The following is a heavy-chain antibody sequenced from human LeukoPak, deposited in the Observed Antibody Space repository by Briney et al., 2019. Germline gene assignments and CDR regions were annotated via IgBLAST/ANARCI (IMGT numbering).Heavy chain of an antibody. V-gene: IGHV4-4*02. Sequence: SETLSLTCAVSGGSISSSNWWSWVRQSPGKGLEWIGEIYHSGTTNYNPSLKSRVTISVDKSKNQFSLRLSSVTAADTAVYHCTREHGWYYFDYWGQGTLVTVSS. CDR3: TREHGWYYFDY. CDR1: GGSISSSNW. D-gene: IGHD6-19*01. CDR2: IYHSGTT. J-gene: IGHJ4*02.